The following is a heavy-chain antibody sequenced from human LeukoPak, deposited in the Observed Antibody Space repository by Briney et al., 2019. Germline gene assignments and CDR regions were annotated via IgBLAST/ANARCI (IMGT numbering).Heavy chain of an antibody. J-gene: IGHJ4*02. D-gene: IGHD5-24*01. V-gene: IGHV1-24*01. CDR1: GYTLTELS. Sequence: ASVKVSCKVSGYTLTELSMHWVRQAPGKGLEWMGGFDPEDGETTYAQKFQGRVTMTEDTSTDTAYMELSSLRSEDTAVYYCATVVRERWLQLGYFDYWGQGTLVTVSS. CDR3: ATVVRERWLQLGYFDY. CDR2: FDPEDGET.